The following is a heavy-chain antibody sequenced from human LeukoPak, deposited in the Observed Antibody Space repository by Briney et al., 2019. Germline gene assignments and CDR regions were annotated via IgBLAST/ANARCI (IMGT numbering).Heavy chain of an antibody. D-gene: IGHD3-10*01. V-gene: IGHV3-20*01. CDR1: GFTFDDYG. Sequence: GGSLRLSCAASGFTFDDYGMSWVRQAPGKGLEWVSGINWNGGSTGYADSVKGRFTISRDNAKNSLYLQMNSLRAEDTALYHCARDELYGSGSYQSNWFDPWGQGALVTVSS. CDR2: INWNGGST. J-gene: IGHJ5*02. CDR3: ARDELYGSGSYQSNWFDP.